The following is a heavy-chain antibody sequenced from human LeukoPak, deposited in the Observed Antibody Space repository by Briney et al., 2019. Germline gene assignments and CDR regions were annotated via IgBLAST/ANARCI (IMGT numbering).Heavy chain of an antibody. CDR2: IYYSGST. V-gene: IGHV4-39*01. CDR1: GGSISSSSYY. Sequence: SETLSLTCTVSGGSISSSSYYWGWIRQPPGKGLEWIGSIYYSGSTYYNPSLKSRVTISVDTSKNQFSLKLSSVTAADTAVYYCARDYDSSGYYYVPILLDIWGQGTMVTVSS. CDR3: ARDYDSSGYYYVPILLDI. J-gene: IGHJ3*02. D-gene: IGHD3-22*01.